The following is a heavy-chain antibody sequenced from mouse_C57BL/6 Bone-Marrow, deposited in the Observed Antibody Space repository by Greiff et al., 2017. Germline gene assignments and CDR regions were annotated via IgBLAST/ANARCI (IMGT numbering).Heavy chain of an antibody. Sequence: VQGVESGPELVKPGASVKISCKASGYAFSSSWMNWVKQRPGKGLEWIGRIYPGDGDTNYNGKFKGKATLTADKSSSTAYMQLSSLTSEDSAVYFCARFSTGWDYFDYWGQGTTLTVSS. CDR3: ARFSTGWDYFDY. CDR1: GYAFSSSW. V-gene: IGHV1-82*01. J-gene: IGHJ2*01. CDR2: IYPGDGDT. D-gene: IGHD4-1*02.